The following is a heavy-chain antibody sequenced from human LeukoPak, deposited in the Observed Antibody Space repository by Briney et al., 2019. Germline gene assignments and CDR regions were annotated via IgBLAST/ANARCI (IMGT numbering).Heavy chain of an antibody. CDR3: ARHPAGSGSWNDFDY. Sequence: SETLSLTCTVSGGSISSYYWSWIRQPPGKGLEWIGYIYYSGSTNYNPSLKSRVTISVDTSKTQFSLKLSSVTAADTAVYYCARHPAGSGSWNDFDYWGQGTLVTVSS. CDR1: GGSISSYY. V-gene: IGHV4-59*08. J-gene: IGHJ4*02. CDR2: IYYSGST. D-gene: IGHD6-13*01.